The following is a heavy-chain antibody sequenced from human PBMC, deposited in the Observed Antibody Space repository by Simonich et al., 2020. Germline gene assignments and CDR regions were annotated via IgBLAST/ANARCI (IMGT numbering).Heavy chain of an antibody. CDR3: ARWAYSSSYFDY. D-gene: IGHD6-6*01. CDR1: GGSISSSSYY. CDR2: IYYSGST. Sequence: QLQLQESGPGLVKPSETLSLTCTVSGGSISSSSYYWGGIRQPPGKGLGWIGSIYYSGSTYYNPALKSRVTISVDTSKNQFSLKLSSVTAADTAVYYCARWAYSSSYFDYWGQGTLVTVSS. J-gene: IGHJ4*02. V-gene: IGHV4-39*01.